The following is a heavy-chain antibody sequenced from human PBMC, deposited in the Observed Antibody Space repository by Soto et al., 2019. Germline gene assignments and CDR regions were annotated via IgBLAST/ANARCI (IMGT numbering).Heavy chain of an antibody. CDR1: GNTFASHG. J-gene: IGHJ4*02. CDR3: ARVDPRGVAVVRDY. V-gene: IGHV1-18*01. D-gene: IGHD3-10*01. CDR2: ISGFNGQT. Sequence: VQLVQYGPEVKKPGASVKVSCKASGNTFASHGFSWVRQAPGQGREWMGWISGFNGQTNYALKFQGRVTLTTGTSTSTAYMELRSLRSDDTAMYFCARVDPRGVAVVRDYWGKGTLVTVSS.